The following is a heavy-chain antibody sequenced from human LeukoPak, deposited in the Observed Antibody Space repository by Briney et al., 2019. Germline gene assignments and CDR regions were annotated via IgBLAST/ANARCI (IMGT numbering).Heavy chain of an antibody. CDR1: GYTFTSYG. Sequence: ASVKVSCKASGYTFTSYGISWVRQAPGQGLEWMGLINPTGGSTGYAQKFQGRVTMTRNTSISTAYMELSSLRSEDTAVYYCARSGPVGYSGYDGFDYWGQGTLVTVSS. CDR2: INPTGGST. V-gene: IGHV1-8*02. J-gene: IGHJ4*02. CDR3: ARSGPVGYSGYDGFDY. D-gene: IGHD5-12*01.